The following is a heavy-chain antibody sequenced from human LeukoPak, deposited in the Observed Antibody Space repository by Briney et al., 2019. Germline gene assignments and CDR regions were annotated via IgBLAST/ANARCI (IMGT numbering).Heavy chain of an antibody. Sequence: ASVKVSCKASGYTFTGCYIHWVRQAPGQGLEWMGRINPNSGGTTYAQRFRGRVTMTRDTSISTAYMELSSLRSDDTAVYYCATEFLDAFDIWGQGTMVTVSS. CDR2: INPNSGGT. CDR3: ATEFLDAFDI. D-gene: IGHD3-3*01. CDR1: GYTFTGCY. V-gene: IGHV1-2*06. J-gene: IGHJ3*02.